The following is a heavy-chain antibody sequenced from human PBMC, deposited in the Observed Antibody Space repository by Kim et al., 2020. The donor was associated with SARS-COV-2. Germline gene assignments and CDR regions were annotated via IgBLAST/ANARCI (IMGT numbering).Heavy chain of an antibody. CDR2: INPKNGGT. J-gene: IGHJ3*02. CDR1: GYSFTDYY. CDR3: ARGRGRAASYAFDN. V-gene: IGHV1-2*02. D-gene: IGHD6-25*01. Sequence: ASVKVSCKASGYSFTDYYIYWIRQAPGQGLEWMGWINPKNGGTKYAQQFQGRVTLTGATSVSTADMELSSLRSDDTAVDYCARGRGRAASYAFDNWGPGTRVIVSS.